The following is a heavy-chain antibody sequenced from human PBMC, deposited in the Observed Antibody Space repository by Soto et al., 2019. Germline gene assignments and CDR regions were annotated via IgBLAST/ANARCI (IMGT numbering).Heavy chain of an antibody. V-gene: IGHV3-64*01. CDR1: GFTFSSYA. CDR2: ISSNGGST. CDR3: TRGKSGGGYGLADAFDI. D-gene: IGHD5-12*01. Sequence: EVQLVESGGGLVQPGGSLRLSCAASGFTFSSYAMHWVRQAPGKGLEYVSAISSNGGSTYYANSVKGRFTISRDNSKNTLYLQMGSLRAEDMAVYYCTRGKSGGGYGLADAFDIWGQGTMVTVSS. J-gene: IGHJ3*02.